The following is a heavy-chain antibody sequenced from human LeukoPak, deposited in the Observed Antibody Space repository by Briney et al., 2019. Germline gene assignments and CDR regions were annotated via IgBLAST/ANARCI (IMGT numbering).Heavy chain of an antibody. J-gene: IGHJ6*02. CDR3: ANGGARGMDV. D-gene: IGHD3-16*01. V-gene: IGHV3-23*01. CDR2: ISGSGSST. CDR1: GFSFSSYA. Sequence: PGGSLRLSCAASGFSFSSYAMSWVRQAPGKGLEWVSAISGSGSSTYYADSVKGRFTISRDNSKNTLYLQMSSLGAEDTAVYYCANGGARGMDVWGQGTTVTVSS.